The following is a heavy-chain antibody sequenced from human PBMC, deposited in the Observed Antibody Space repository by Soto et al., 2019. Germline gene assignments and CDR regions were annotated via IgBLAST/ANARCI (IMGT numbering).Heavy chain of an antibody. Sequence: EQLVESGGGVVQPGKSLRLSCAASRFAFSSYAMHWVRQAPGKGLEWLAVISYDGGYENYADSVKGRFTVSRDNSKNTLWLQINSLRPEDTALYYCAKGTTVTPWRYLDHWGQGTLVTVSS. CDR1: RFAFSSYA. V-gene: IGHV3-30*18. D-gene: IGHD4-17*01. CDR3: AKGTTVTPWRYLDH. CDR2: ISYDGGYE. J-gene: IGHJ2*01.